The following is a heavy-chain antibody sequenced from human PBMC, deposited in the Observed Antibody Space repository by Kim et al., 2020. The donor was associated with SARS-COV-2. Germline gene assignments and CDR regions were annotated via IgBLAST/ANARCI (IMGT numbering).Heavy chain of an antibody. D-gene: IGHD2-2*01. CDR3: ARVLTSSTHLRGTFDP. CDR1: GYTFTSYA. J-gene: IGHJ5*02. CDR2: INTNTGNP. V-gene: IGHV7-4-1*02. Sequence: ASVKVSCKASGYTFTSYAMNWVRQAPGQGLEWMGWINTNTGNPTYAQGFTGRFVFSLDTSVSTAYLQISSLKAEDTAVYYCARVLTSSTHLRGTFDPWGQGTLVTVSS.